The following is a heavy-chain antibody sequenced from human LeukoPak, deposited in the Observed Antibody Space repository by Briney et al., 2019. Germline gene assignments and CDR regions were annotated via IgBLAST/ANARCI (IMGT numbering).Heavy chain of an antibody. Sequence: PSETLSLTCTVSGGSIIIYYWNWIRQPPGKGLEWIGEINHSGSTNYNPSLKSRVTISVDTSKNQFSLKLSSVTAADTAVYYCASPSISGSYYYWGQGTLVTVSS. CDR2: INHSGST. D-gene: IGHD1-26*01. J-gene: IGHJ4*02. V-gene: IGHV4-34*01. CDR3: ASPSISGSYYY. CDR1: GGSIIIYY.